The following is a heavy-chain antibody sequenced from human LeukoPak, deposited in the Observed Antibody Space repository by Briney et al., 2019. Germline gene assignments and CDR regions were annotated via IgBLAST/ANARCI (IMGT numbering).Heavy chain of an antibody. CDR1: GFTFSSYG. CDR2: ISYDGVNK. Sequence: GGSLRLSCAGSGFTFSSYGLHWVRQAPGKGLEWVALISYDGVNKYYADSVKGRFTISRDNSKNTLYLQMNSLKAEDTAVYYCARDRGLVVVAATDYWGQGTLVTVSS. D-gene: IGHD2-15*01. J-gene: IGHJ4*02. V-gene: IGHV3-30*03. CDR3: ARDRGLVVVAATDY.